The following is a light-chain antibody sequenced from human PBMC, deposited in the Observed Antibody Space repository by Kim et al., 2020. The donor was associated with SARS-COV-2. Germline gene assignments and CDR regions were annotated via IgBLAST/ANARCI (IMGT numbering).Light chain of an antibody. CDR3: SSYTSSRTLV. V-gene: IGLV2-14*03. CDR1: SSDIGGYKY. Sequence: GQSITIASTGTSSDIGGYKYVSWYQQHPGKAPKPMIYDVSNRPSGVSDRFSGSKSGNTASLTISGLQAEDEADYYCSSYTSSRTLVFGGGTQLTVL. CDR2: DVS. J-gene: IGLJ3*02.